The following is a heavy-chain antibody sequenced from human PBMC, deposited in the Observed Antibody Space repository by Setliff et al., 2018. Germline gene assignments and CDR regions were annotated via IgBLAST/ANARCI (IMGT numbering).Heavy chain of an antibody. CDR1: GDTFSTYS. V-gene: IGHV1-69*06. Sequence: SVKVSCKASGDTFSTYSLSWVRQAPGQGLEWMGGIIPLLETAKYAQKFQGRVTITADKSTSTGYMEMSSLRSDDTAVYYCARDGAYCSGGSCYSFDYWGPGTPVTVSS. CDR2: IIPLLETA. J-gene: IGHJ4*02. CDR3: ARDGAYCSGGSCYSFDY. D-gene: IGHD2-15*01.